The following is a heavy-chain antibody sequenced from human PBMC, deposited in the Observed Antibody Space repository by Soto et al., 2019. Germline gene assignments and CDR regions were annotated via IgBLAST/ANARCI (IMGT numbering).Heavy chain of an antibody. D-gene: IGHD3-3*02. CDR2: IKPGTSDI. V-gene: IGHV5-51*01. Sequence: PGESLKISCKGVGYKFGSAWIGWVRQMPGKGLEWMGIIKPGTSDIRYSPSCRGHVTISADEAVSTAYLQWSSLKASDTAMYYCARQLSHICDSRCQGTLVTVSS. J-gene: IGHJ4*02. CDR3: ARQLSHICDS. CDR1: GYKFGSAW.